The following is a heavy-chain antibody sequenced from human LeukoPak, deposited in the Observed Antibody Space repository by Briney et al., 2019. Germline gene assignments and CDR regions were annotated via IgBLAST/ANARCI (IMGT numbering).Heavy chain of an antibody. CDR2: INPSGGST. Sequence: ASVKVSCKASGYTFTSYYMHWVRQAPGQGLEWMGIINPSGGSTSYAQKFQGRVTMTRDTSTSTVYMELSSLRSEDTAVYYCARAPGEIAGPPAKYYFDYWGQGTLVTVSS. CDR3: ARAPGEIAGPPAKYYFDY. CDR1: GYTFTSYY. J-gene: IGHJ4*02. V-gene: IGHV1-46*01. D-gene: IGHD3-16*01.